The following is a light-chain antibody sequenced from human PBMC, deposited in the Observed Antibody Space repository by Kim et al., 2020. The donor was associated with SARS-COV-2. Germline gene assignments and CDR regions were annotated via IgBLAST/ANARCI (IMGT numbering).Light chain of an antibody. Sequence: KTVTVSCTRSGGSNASNYVQWYQQRPGSATTTVIYQNNESPAGVPVRFSGSLDSSSNSASLTSSGLKTEYEADYCCQSYDDSDHWVFGGGAQLTVL. CDR1: GGSNASNY. CDR3: QSYDDSDHWV. V-gene: IGLV6-57*03. J-gene: IGLJ3*02. CDR2: QNN.